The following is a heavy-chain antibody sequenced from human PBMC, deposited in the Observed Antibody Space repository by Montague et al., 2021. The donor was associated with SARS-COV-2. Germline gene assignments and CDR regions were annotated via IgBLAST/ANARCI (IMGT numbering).Heavy chain of an antibody. J-gene: IGHJ6*02. Sequence: SETLSLTCTVSGGSISSSNHYWNWIRQPPGKGLEWIGSIYYSGSTYYNSSLKSRVTISVDTSKNQSSLKLSSVTAANTAGYYCARVGRQQLVRLSGMDVWGQGTTVTVSS. CDR2: IYYSGST. D-gene: IGHD6-13*01. CDR3: ARVGRQQLVRLSGMDV. CDR1: GGSISSSNHY. V-gene: IGHV4-39*07.